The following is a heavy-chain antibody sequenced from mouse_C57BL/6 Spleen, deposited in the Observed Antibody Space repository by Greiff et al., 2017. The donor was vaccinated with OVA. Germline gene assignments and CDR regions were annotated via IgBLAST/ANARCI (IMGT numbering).Heavy chain of an antibody. CDR1: GYTFTSYW. V-gene: IGHV1-61*01. CDR2: IYPSDSET. D-gene: IGHD1-1*01. J-gene: IGHJ4*01. Sequence: QVQLQQPGAELVRPGSSVKLSCKASGYTFTSYWMDWVKQRPGQGLEWIGNIYPSDSETHYNQKFKDKATLTVDKSSSTAYMQLSSLTSEDSAVYYCARERRNYAMDYWGQGTSVTVSS. CDR3: ARERRNYAMDY.